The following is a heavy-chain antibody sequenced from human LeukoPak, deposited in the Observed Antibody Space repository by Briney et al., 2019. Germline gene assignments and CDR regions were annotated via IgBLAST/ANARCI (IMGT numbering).Heavy chain of an antibody. CDR1: GGSFSGYY. Sequence: PSETLSLTCAVYGGSFSGYYWSWLRQPPGKGLEWIGEINHSGSTNYNPSLKSRVTISVDTSKNQFSLKLSSVTAADTAVYYCARVTSRPGAYGDHFDYWGQGTLVTVSS. J-gene: IGHJ4*02. V-gene: IGHV4-34*01. CDR3: ARVTSRPGAYGDHFDY. D-gene: IGHD4-17*01. CDR2: INHSGST.